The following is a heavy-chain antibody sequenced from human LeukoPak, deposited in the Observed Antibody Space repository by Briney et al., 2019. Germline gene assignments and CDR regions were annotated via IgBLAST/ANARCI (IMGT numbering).Heavy chain of an antibody. CDR2: ISDSSSAI. D-gene: IGHD2-8*01. CDR3: ARRMDNDY. Sequence: GGSLRLSCAASGFTFSDYYMSWIRQSLGKGLEWVSLISDSSSAIYYADSVRGRFTVSRDNAKNSLYLQMNSLRAEDTAVYYCARRMDNDYWGQGTLVTVSS. CDR1: GFTFSDYY. V-gene: IGHV3-11*01. J-gene: IGHJ4*02.